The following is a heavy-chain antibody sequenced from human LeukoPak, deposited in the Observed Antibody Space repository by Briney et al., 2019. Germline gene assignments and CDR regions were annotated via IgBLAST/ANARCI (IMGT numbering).Heavy chain of an antibody. CDR3: TTDAPSFIVATIY. D-gene: IGHD5-12*01. J-gene: IGHJ4*02. V-gene: IGHV3-15*01. CDR1: GFNFHAYG. Sequence: GGSLRLSCAKSGFNFHAYGMTWVRQAPGKGPEWVGRIKSKTDGGTTDYAAPVKGRFTISRDDSKNTLYLQMNSLKTEDTAAYYCTTDAPSFIVATIYWGQGTLVTVSS. CDR2: IKSKTDGGTT.